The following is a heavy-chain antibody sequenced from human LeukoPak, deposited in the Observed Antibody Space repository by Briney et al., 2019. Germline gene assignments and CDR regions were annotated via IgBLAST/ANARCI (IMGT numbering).Heavy chain of an antibody. CDR1: GYTLTELS. V-gene: IGHV1-24*01. D-gene: IGHD3-3*01. J-gene: IGHJ6*02. CDR2: FDPEDGET. Sequence: ASVKVSCKVSGYTLTELSMHWVRQAPGKGLEWMGGFDPEDGETIYAQKFQGRVTMTEDTSTDTAYMELSSLRSEDTAVYYCATSLDYDFWSGYYYYYGMDVWGQGTTVTVSS. CDR3: ATSLDYDFWSGYYYYYGMDV.